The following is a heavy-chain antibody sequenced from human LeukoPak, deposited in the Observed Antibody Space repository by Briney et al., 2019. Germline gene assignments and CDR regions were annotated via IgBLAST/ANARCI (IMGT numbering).Heavy chain of an antibody. V-gene: IGHV1-2*04. CDR3: ARMSVAGAYGMDV. CDR2: INPNSGGT. Sequence: GASVKVSRKASGYTFTGYYMHWVRQAPGQGLEWMGWINPNSGGTNYAQKFQGWVTMTRDTSISTAYMELSRLRSDDTAVYYCARMSVAGAYGMDVWGKGTTVTVSS. D-gene: IGHD6-19*01. CDR1: GYTFTGYY. J-gene: IGHJ6*04.